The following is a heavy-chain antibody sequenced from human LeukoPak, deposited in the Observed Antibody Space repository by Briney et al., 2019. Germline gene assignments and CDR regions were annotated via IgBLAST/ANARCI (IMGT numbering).Heavy chain of an antibody. Sequence: PGWSLRLSCAASGFTVSSNYMSWVRQAPGKGLEWVSVIYSGGSTYYADSVKGRFTISRDNSKNTLYLQMNSLRAEDTAVYYCAKDILGYCSGGSCFRDAFDIWGQGTMVTVSS. CDR2: IYSGGST. CDR3: AKDILGYCSGGSCFRDAFDI. V-gene: IGHV3-53*01. D-gene: IGHD2-15*01. J-gene: IGHJ3*02. CDR1: GFTVSSNY.